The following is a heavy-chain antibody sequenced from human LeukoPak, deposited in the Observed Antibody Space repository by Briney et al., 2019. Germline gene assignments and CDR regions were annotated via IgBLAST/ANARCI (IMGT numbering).Heavy chain of an antibody. V-gene: IGHV3-21*01. CDR2: ISSTSGYI. D-gene: IGHD6-19*01. CDR1: GFTFSSYE. Sequence: GGSLRLSCAASGFTFSSYEMNWVRQAPGKGLEWVSSISSTSGYIHYADSVKGRFTISRDNAKNSLYLQMNSLRAEDTAVYYCARAGAVAGNFAFDIWGQGTMVTVSS. CDR3: ARAGAVAGNFAFDI. J-gene: IGHJ3*02.